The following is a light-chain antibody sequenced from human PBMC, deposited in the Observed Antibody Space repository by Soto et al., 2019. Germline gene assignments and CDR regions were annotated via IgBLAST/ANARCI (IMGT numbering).Light chain of an antibody. J-gene: IGKJ5*01. Sequence: DIQMTQSPSSLSPSLRDRVTLTCRASQSISRYLNWYQQKPGRAPRLLIYGSSNLQGGVPSRFSGSGSGTDFTLTISSLLPEDFATYYCQQGYSTPVTFGQGTRLEIK. CDR2: GSS. V-gene: IGKV1-39*01. CDR1: QSISRY. CDR3: QQGYSTPVT.